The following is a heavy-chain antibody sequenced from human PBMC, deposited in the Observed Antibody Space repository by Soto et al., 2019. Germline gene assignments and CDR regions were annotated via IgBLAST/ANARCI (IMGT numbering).Heavy chain of an antibody. CDR3: STDSADIVVVPATFGMDV. CDR1: GITFSNAW. Sequence: GGSLRLSCAASGITFSNAWMTWVRQAPGKGLEWVGRIKSITDGGATDYAAPVKGRFTISRDDSKDTLYLQMNNLKTEDTAVYHCSTDSADIVVVPATFGMDVWGQGTTVTVSS. J-gene: IGHJ6*02. D-gene: IGHD2-2*01. CDR2: IKSITDGGAT. V-gene: IGHV3-15*01.